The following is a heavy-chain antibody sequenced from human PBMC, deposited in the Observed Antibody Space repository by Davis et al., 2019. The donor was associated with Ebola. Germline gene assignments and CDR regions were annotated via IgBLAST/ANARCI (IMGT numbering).Heavy chain of an antibody. V-gene: IGHV3-30*02. CDR1: GFTFSAYA. J-gene: IGHJ6*02. CDR3: AKDLTSSSPAEIFYYYYGMDV. D-gene: IGHD6-6*01. CDR2: IWYDGSNK. Sequence: GESLKISCAASGFTFSAYAMSWVRQAPGKGLEWVAVIWYDGSNKYYADSVKGRFTISRDNSKNTLYLQMNSLRAEDTAVYYCAKDLTSSSPAEIFYYYYGMDVWGQGTTVTVSS.